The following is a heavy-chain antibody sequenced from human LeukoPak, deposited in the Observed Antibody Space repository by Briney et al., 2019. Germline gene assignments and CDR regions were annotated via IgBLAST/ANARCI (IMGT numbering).Heavy chain of an antibody. CDR3: ARDLGARFES. J-gene: IGHJ4*02. CDR2: LYYSGST. CDR1: GGSISSRPYH. V-gene: IGHV4-39*07. D-gene: IGHD3-16*01. Sequence: SETLSLTCTVSGGSISSRPYHWGWIRQSPGKGLECIGSLYYSGSTNYNPSLKSRLTMTVDTSKNQFSLKLSSVTTSDTALYYCARDLGARFESWGQGILVTVSS.